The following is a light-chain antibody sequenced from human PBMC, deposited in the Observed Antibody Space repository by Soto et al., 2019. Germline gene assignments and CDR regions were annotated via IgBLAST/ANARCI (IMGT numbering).Light chain of an antibody. CDR1: QSIDSW. Sequence: DIQMTRSPSTLSASVGDRVTITCRASQSIDSWLAWYQQKPGKAPKLLIYDASSLESGVPSRFSGSGSGTEFTLTISSLQPDDFATYYCQQYNSYLFTFGPGTKVDIK. CDR2: DAS. CDR3: QQYNSYLFT. V-gene: IGKV1-5*01. J-gene: IGKJ3*01.